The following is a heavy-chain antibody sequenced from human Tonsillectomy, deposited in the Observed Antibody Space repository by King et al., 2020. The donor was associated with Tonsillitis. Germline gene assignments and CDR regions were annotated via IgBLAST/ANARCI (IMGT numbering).Heavy chain of an antibody. CDR3: AGGGHCNSESCFMGWYFDL. Sequence: VQLVESGGGVVQPGRSLRLSCAASGFTFNNYVMHWVRQAPGKGLEWVAVISYDESVKKYLDSVKGRFTISRDNSQNTLHLQMNTLRPEDTAVYYCAGGGHCNSESCFMGWYFDLWGRGTLVTVSS. CDR2: ISYDESVK. J-gene: IGHJ2*01. D-gene: IGHD2/OR15-2a*01. CDR1: GFTFNNYV. V-gene: IGHV3-30*03.